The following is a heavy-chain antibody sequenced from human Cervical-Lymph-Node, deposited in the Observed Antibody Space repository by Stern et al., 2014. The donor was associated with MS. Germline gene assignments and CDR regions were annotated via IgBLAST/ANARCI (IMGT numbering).Heavy chain of an antibody. J-gene: IGHJ4*02. CDR2: ISYEGSTK. CDR3: AKDASTNYFRFFFDG. CDR1: GFMFRSFA. Sequence: VQLVESGGGVVQPGRSLRLSCAASGFMFRSFAMHWVRHSPGKGLEWVAGISYEGSTKYYGDSVKGRFTISIDNSKNTMYLQMNSLRPEDTALYYCAKDASTNYFRFFFDGWGQGALVTVSS. V-gene: IGHV3-30*18. D-gene: IGHD3-9*01.